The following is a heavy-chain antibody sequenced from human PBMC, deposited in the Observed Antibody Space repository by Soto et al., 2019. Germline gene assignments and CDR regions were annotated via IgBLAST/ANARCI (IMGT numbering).Heavy chain of an antibody. CDR2: INPFNGKT. Sequence: QVQLVQSGTEVKKPGASVKVSCKASGYTFTSYGISWVRQAPGQGLEWMGWINPFNGKTNYAQKFQGRVTITTDTSTTTAYMELRNLRSDDTAVYYCARGRGSGSRGFDPWGQGTLVTVSS. CDR1: GYTFTSYG. J-gene: IGHJ5*02. D-gene: IGHD1-26*01. V-gene: IGHV1-18*01. CDR3: ARGRGSGSRGFDP.